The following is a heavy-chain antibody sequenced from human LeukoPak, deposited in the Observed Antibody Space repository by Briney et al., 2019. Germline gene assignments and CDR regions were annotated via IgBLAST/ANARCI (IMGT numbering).Heavy chain of an antibody. V-gene: IGHV3-11*03. CDR1: GFAFSSQA. D-gene: IGHD2-15*01. CDR3: AKNVRSPEV. J-gene: IGHJ4*02. CDR2: ISSSTSNT. Sequence: PGGSLRLSCAASGFAFSSQAMGWVRQAPGKGLEWVSYISSSTSNTNYADAVKGRFTISRDNAKNSLYLQMNSLRAEDTAVYYCAKNVRSPEVWGQGTLVTVSS.